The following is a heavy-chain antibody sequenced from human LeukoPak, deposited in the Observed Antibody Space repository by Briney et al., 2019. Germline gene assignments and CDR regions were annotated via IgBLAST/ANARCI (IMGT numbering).Heavy chain of an antibody. D-gene: IGHD6-13*01. CDR2: INPNSGGT. CDR3: ARDAGIAAADHYYYYYMDV. Sequence: ASVKVSCKASGYTFTGYYMHWVRQAPGQGLEWMGWINPNSGGTNYAQKFQGRVTMTRDTSISTAYMELSRLRSDDTAVYYCARDAGIAAADHYYYYYMDVWGKGTTVTISS. J-gene: IGHJ6*03. V-gene: IGHV1-2*02. CDR1: GYTFTGYY.